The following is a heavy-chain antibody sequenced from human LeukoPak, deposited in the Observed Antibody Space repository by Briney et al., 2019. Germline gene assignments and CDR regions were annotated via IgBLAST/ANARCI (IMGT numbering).Heavy chain of an antibody. Sequence: GASVKVSCKASGYTFTGYYMHWVRQAPGQGLEWMGWINPNSGGTNYAQKFQGRVTMTEDTSTDTAYMELSSLRSEDTAVYYCATDFSGSSYFQHWGQGTLVTVSS. CDR3: ATDFSGSSYFQH. V-gene: IGHV1-2*02. D-gene: IGHD1-26*01. CDR1: GYTFTGYY. CDR2: INPNSGGT. J-gene: IGHJ1*01.